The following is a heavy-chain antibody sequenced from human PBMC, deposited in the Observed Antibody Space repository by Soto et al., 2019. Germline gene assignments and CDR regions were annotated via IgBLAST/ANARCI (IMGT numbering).Heavy chain of an antibody. CDR2: ISRDGNKK. CDR3: ARVGSPYYYDSSGYTFDY. CDR1: GFTFRFYD. V-gene: IGHV3-30*03. Sequence: GGSLRLSCGTSGFTFRFYDMHWVRQAPGKGLEWVAIISRDGNKKDYGDSVKGRFTISRDNSKNTLYLQMNSLRAEDTAVYYCARVGSPYYYDSSGYTFDYWGQGTLVTVSS. D-gene: IGHD3-22*01. J-gene: IGHJ4*02.